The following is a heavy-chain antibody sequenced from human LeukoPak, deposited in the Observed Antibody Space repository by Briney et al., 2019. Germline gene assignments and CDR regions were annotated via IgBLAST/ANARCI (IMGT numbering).Heavy chain of an antibody. CDR3: AKDRLGYSSGWNGGYFDY. D-gene: IGHD6-19*01. Sequence: TGRSLRLSCAASGFTFSSYGMHWVRQAPGKGLEWVAFIRHDGSNKYYADSVKGRFTMSRDNSKNTLYLQMNSLRAEDTAVYYCAKDRLGYSSGWNGGYFDYWGQGTLVTVSS. CDR1: GFTFSSYG. J-gene: IGHJ4*02. V-gene: IGHV3-30*02. CDR2: IRHDGSNK.